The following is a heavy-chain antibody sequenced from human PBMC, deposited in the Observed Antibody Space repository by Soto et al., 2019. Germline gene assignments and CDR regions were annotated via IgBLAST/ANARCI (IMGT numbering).Heavy chain of an antibody. CDR2: IYHIGSP. D-gene: IGHD6-19*01. CDR1: GRPVSSGGYY. Sequence: QVKLQESGPGLVKPSQTLSLTCTVSGRPVSSGGYYWTWIRQLPGKGLEGIGYIYHIGSPSYNPSLKSRLSMSLETSKIQFSLNLTEVTAADTAIYYCVRERVLDSSGHWFDSWGQGTLVTVSS. J-gene: IGHJ5*01. V-gene: IGHV4-31*03. CDR3: VRERVLDSSGHWFDS.